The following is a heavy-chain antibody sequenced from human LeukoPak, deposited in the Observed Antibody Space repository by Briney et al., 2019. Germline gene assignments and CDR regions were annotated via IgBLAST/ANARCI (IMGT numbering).Heavy chain of an antibody. V-gene: IGHV3-30-3*01. CDR1: GFTFSNYV. Sequence: GRPLRLSCTGSGFTFSNYVMQWVRQAPGKGLEWVAVISYDGGTKDYADSVKGRFTISRDNSKNTLYLQMNSLRAEDTAVYYCAAGPYGGNTPFDYWGQGTLVTISS. CDR2: ISYDGGTK. CDR3: AAGPYGGNTPFDY. J-gene: IGHJ4*02. D-gene: IGHD4-23*01.